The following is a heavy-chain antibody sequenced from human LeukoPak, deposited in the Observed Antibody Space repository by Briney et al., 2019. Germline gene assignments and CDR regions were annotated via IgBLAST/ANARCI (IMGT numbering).Heavy chain of an antibody. Sequence: GGSLRLSCAASGFTFDDYAMHWVRQAPGKGLEWVSGISWNSGSIGYADSVKGRFTISRDNAKNSLYLQMNSLRAEDTALYYCAKGHYGVNFYFDYWGQGTLVTVSS. CDR2: ISWNSGSI. CDR1: GFTFDDYA. D-gene: IGHD4-17*01. V-gene: IGHV3-9*01. CDR3: AKGHYGVNFYFDY. J-gene: IGHJ4*02.